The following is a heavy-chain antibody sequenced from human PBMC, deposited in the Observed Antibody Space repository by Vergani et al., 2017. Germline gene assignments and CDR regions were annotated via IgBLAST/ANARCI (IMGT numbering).Heavy chain of an antibody. CDR1: KYIFGNYW. D-gene: IGHD1-1*01. V-gene: IGHV5-51*01. CDR3: ARHTTYTDS. CDR2: IYPADSDT. Sequence: EVELVQSGPEMRTPGESLKISCKGSKYIFGNYWIGWVRQMPGKGLEWMGIIYPADSDTRYSPSFQGQVTISADKSISTAFLQWDSLKASDTALYYCARHTTYTDSWGQGTLVTVSS. J-gene: IGHJ4*02.